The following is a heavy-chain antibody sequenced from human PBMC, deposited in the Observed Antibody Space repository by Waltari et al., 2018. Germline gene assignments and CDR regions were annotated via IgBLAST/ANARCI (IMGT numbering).Heavy chain of an antibody. Sequence: QVQLVQSGAEVKKPGASVKVSCKASGYTFTSYAMHWVRQAPGQRLEWMGWINAGNGNTKYAQKFQGRVTITRDTAASTAYMELSSLRSEDTAVYYCARDWPTLSGFLDYWGQGTLVTVSS. V-gene: IGHV1-3*01. CDR2: INAGNGNT. CDR1: GYTFTSYA. D-gene: IGHD1-26*01. CDR3: ARDWPTLSGFLDY. J-gene: IGHJ4*02.